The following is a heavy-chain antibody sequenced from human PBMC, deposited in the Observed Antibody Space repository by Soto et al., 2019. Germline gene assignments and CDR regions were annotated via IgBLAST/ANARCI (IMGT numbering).Heavy chain of an antibody. J-gene: IGHJ4*02. D-gene: IGHD3-10*01. CDR3: VRGRGGD. CDR2: ISNSGTYT. Sequence: QAQLVESGGDLVKPGGSLRLSCAASGFTFSDYYMTWIRQAPGKGLEWISYISNSGTYTNYADSVKGRFTLSRDNAKNSLYLRMTGLRAEDTAVYYCVRGRGGDWGQGTLVTVSS. V-gene: IGHV3-11*06. CDR1: GFTFSDYY.